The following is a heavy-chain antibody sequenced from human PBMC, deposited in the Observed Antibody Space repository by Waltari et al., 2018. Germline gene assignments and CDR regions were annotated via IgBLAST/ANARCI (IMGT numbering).Heavy chain of an antibody. CDR3: ARGGWLRIDP. CDR1: GFTLTNYW. CDR2: IKQDGSEK. D-gene: IGHD6-19*01. Sequence: EVQLVESGGGLVQPGGSLRLSCAASGFTLTNYWMSWVRQAPGKGLEWVANIKQDGSEKYSLDSVKGRFTISRDNAKNSLYLQMNSLKAEDTAVYYCARGGWLRIDPWGQGTLVTVSS. V-gene: IGHV3-7*04. J-gene: IGHJ5*02.